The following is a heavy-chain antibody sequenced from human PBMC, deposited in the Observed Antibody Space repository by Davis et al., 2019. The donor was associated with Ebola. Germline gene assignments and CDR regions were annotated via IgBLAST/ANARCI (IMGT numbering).Heavy chain of an antibody. Sequence: SLKISCAASGFTFDDYAMHWVRQAPGKGLEWVSGISWNSGSIGYADSVKGRFTISRDNAKNSLYLQMNSLRAEDTALYYCAKDRGGGSSGYYPNAFDIWGQGTMVTVSS. V-gene: IGHV3-9*01. D-gene: IGHD3-22*01. CDR2: ISWNSGSI. CDR3: AKDRGGGSSGYYPNAFDI. CDR1: GFTFDDYA. J-gene: IGHJ3*02.